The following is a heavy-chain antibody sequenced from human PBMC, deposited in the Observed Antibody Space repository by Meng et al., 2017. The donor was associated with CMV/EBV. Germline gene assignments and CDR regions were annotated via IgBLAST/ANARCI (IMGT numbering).Heavy chain of an antibody. V-gene: IGHV1-2*02. D-gene: IGHD6-6*01. CDR3: AKDPALRGSSSPPAFDY. CDR1: GYTFTGYY. CDR2: INPNSGGT. Sequence: ASVKVSCKASGYTFTGYYMHWVRQAPGQGLEWMGWINPNSGGTNYAQKFQGRVTMTRDTSISTAYMELSRLRSDDTAVYYCAKDPALRGSSSPPAFDYWGQGTLVTVSS. J-gene: IGHJ4*02.